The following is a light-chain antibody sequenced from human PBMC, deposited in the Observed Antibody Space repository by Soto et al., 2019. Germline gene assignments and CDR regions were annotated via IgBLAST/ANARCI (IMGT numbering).Light chain of an antibody. CDR3: QQHFHTPPA. CDR1: QTINNF. Sequence: DIQMPHSSSSVSASVGYRASITCRASQTINNFLNWYQQKPGKAPNLLIHGASTLQSGVPSRFTGSGSGTYFTLTISSLQPEDFATYYCQQHFHTPPAFGQGTRLEIK. J-gene: IGKJ5*01. CDR2: GAS. V-gene: IGKV1-39*01.